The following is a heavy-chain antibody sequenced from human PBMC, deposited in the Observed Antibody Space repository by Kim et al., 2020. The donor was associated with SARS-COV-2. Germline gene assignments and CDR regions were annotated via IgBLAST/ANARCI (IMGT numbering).Heavy chain of an antibody. Sequence: GGSLRLSCAASGFTFSSYWMHWVRQAPVKGLVWVSRINSDVSSTTYADSVKGRFTISRDNAKNTLYLQMNSLRAEDTAVYYCARAGGSSGEVDYWGRGTL. D-gene: IGHD1-26*01. CDR2: INSDVSST. J-gene: IGHJ4*02. CDR1: GFTFSSYW. CDR3: ARAGGSSGEVDY. V-gene: IGHV3-74*01.